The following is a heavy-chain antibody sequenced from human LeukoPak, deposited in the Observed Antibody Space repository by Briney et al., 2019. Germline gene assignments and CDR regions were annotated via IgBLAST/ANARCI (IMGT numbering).Heavy chain of an antibody. V-gene: IGHV3-7*03. Sequence: PGESLRLSCAASGFTFSSYWMSWVRQAPGKGLEWVANIKQDGSEKYYVDSVKGRFTISRDNSKNTLYLQMNSLRAEDTAVYYCAKDQSSMIGLLDYWGQGTLVTASS. CDR2: IKQDGSEK. J-gene: IGHJ4*02. D-gene: IGHD3-22*01. CDR1: GFTFSSYW. CDR3: AKDQSSMIGLLDY.